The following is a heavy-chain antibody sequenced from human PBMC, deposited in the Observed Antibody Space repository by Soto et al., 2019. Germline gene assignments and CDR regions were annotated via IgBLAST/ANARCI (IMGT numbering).Heavy chain of an antibody. CDR2: FHYSGST. CDR3: XXXXXXXXXYYFDY. J-gene: IGHJ4*02. Sequence: QVQLQESGPGLVKPSQTLSLTCTVSGGSVSSGGYYWTXXRQHPGKGLEWIGYFHYSGSTYYSPXXXXXXXXXXXXXXXXXXXXXXXXXXXXXXXXXXXXXXXXXXXYYFDYWGQGTLVTVSS. V-gene: IGHV4-31*01. CDR1: GGSVSSGGYY.